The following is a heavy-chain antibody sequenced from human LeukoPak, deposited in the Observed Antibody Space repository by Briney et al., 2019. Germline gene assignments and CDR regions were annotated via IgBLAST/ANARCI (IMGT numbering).Heavy chain of an antibody. D-gene: IGHD3-22*01. CDR1: GFTFTSSA. CDR2: IVVGSGNT. Sequence: SVKVSCKASGFTFTSSAVQWVRQARGQRLEWIGWIVVGSGNTNYAQKFQERVTITRDMSTSTAYMELSSLRSEDTAVYYCARDWPGMIVVVSGLYYFDYWGQGTLVTVSS. V-gene: IGHV1-58*01. CDR3: ARDWPGMIVVVSGLYYFDY. J-gene: IGHJ4*02.